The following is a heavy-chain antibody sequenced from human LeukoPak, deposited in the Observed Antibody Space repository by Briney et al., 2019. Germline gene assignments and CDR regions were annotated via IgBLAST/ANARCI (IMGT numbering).Heavy chain of an antibody. CDR1: GFTFSTYW. Sequence: GGSLRLSCAASGFTFSTYWMHWVRRAPGEGLVWVSRISGDGSTTNYADSVKGRFTISRDNAKNTLYLQMNSLRAEDTAVYYCTRRVDTTRWYDPWGQGTLVTVSS. CDR3: TRRVDTTRWYDP. J-gene: IGHJ5*02. CDR2: ISGDGSTT. D-gene: IGHD2-15*01. V-gene: IGHV3-74*01.